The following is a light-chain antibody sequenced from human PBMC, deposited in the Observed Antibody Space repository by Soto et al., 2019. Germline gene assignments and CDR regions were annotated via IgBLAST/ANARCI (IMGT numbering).Light chain of an antibody. V-gene: IGLV2-14*01. CDR1: SSDVGAYNY. CDR3: SSYTRSDIFV. CDR2: EVS. J-gene: IGLJ1*01. Sequence: QSVLTQPASVSGSPGQSITISCTGTSSDVGAYNYVSWFQQHPGKAPTLIISEVSNRPSGVSNRFSGSKSGNAASLTISGLQAEDEADYYCSSYTRSDIFVFGTGTKVTVL.